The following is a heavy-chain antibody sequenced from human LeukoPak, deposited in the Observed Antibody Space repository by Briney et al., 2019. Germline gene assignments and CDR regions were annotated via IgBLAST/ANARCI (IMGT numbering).Heavy chain of an antibody. Sequence: PGGSLRLSCAASGFTVSSNYMSWVRQAPGKGLEWVSGISGSGGTTYYADSVKGRLTISRDNSKNTLYLQMNSLRADDTALYYCAKERSGGWPFDYWGQGTLVTVSS. CDR3: AKERSGGWPFDY. CDR2: ISGSGGTT. V-gene: IGHV3-23*01. D-gene: IGHD6-19*01. J-gene: IGHJ4*02. CDR1: GFTVSSNY.